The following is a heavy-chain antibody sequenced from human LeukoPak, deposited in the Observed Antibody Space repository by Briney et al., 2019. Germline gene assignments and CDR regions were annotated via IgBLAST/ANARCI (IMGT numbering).Heavy chain of an antibody. CDR1: GYTFTSYG. CDR3: ARDTEFWFDP. D-gene: IGHD3-10*01. V-gene: IGHV1-18*01. J-gene: IGHJ5*02. CDR2: ISTYNGDT. Sequence: GASVKVSCKVSGYTFTSYGITWVRQAPGQGLEWMGWISTYNGDTKYAQKFQGSVTMTTDTSTSTVYMELRSLRSDDTAVYYCARDTEFWFDPWGQGTLVTVSS.